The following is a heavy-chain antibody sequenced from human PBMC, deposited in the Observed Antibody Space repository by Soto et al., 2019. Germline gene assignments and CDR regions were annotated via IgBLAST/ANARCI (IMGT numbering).Heavy chain of an antibody. CDR2: IWYDGSNK. J-gene: IGHJ3*02. CDR1: GFTFSSYG. Sequence: GGSLRLSCAASGFTFSSYGMHWVRQAPGKGLEWVAVIWYDGSNKYYADSVKGRFTISRDNSKNTLYLQMNSLRAEDTAVYYCARAPTGVRLWFGDAPYDAFDIWGQGTMVTVSS. D-gene: IGHD3-10*01. V-gene: IGHV3-33*01. CDR3: ARAPTGVRLWFGDAPYDAFDI.